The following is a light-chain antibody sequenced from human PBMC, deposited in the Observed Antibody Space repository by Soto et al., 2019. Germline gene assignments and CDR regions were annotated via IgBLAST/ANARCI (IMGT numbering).Light chain of an antibody. CDR2: DAS. CDR3: QQYNSYPL. Sequence: DIQMTQSPSTLSASVGGRVTITCRASQSISSWLAWYQQKPGKAPKLLIYDASSLESGVPSRFSGSGSGTEFTLTISSLQPDDFATYYCQQYNSYPLFGPGTKVDIK. CDR1: QSISSW. V-gene: IGKV1-5*01. J-gene: IGKJ3*01.